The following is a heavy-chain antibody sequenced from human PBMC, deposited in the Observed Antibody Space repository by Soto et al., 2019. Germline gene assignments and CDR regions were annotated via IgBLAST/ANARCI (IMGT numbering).Heavy chain of an antibody. CDR1: GLTFSNYA. D-gene: IGHD1-7*01. V-gene: IGHV3-23*01. CDR3: AKNQERELPRVIDF. CDR2: MSGSSSTT. Sequence: GGSLRLSCATSGLTFSNYAMSWVRQAPGGGLEWVSSMSGSSSTTYYADSVRGRFTISRDRSKNTLYLQMSSLRAEDTALYYCAKNQERELPRVIDFWGQGTLVTVSS. J-gene: IGHJ4*02.